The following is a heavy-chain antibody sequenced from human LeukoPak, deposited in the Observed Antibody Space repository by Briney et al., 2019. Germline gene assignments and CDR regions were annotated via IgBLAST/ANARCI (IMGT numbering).Heavy chain of an antibody. CDR2: INHSGST. J-gene: IGHJ4*02. CDR3: ARRTAKTPNYFDY. CDR1: GGSFSGYY. Sequence: SETLSLTCAVYGGSFSGYYWSWIRQPPGKGLEWIGEINHSGSTNYNPSLKSRVTISLDTSKNQFSLKLTSVTAADTAMYYCARRTAKTPNYFDYWGQGALVTVSS. V-gene: IGHV4-34*01. D-gene: IGHD1-1*01.